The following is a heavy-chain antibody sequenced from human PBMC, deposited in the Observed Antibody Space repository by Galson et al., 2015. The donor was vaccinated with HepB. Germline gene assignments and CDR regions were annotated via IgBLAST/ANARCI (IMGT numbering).Heavy chain of an antibody. V-gene: IGHV3-21*01. CDR3: ARDAKRSLGSSWLNIFYLDY. Sequence: SLRLSCAASGFSFSDYNMNWVRQAPGKGLEWVASISGSGAYIYSADSVKGRFFTSKDSAKKSLSLRLSNLKVDDTAVYFCARDAKRSLGSSWLNIFYLDYWGQGALVSVSS. J-gene: IGHJ4*02. CDR2: ISGSGAYI. CDR1: GFSFSDYN. D-gene: IGHD6-13*01.